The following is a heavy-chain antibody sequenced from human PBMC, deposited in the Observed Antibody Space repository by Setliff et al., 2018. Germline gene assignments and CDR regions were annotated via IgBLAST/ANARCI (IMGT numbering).Heavy chain of an antibody. D-gene: IGHD1-26*01. CDR2: INSDGSST. CDR3: CSGSYLFVY. CDR1: GFTFVNYW. Sequence: PGGSLRLSCAASGFTFVNYWMHWVRQAPGKGLVWVSRINSDGSSTSYADSVKGRCTISRDNAKNTVSLQMNSLRAEDTAVYYCCSGSYLFVYWGQGSLVTVSS. J-gene: IGHJ4*02. V-gene: IGHV3-74*01.